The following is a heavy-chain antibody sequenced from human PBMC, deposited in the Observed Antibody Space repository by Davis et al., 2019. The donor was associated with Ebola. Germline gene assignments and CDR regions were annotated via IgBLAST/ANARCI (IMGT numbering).Heavy chain of an antibody. CDR2: ISYDGSNK. Sequence: PGGSLRLSCAASGFTFSSYAMYWVRQAPGKGLEWVAVISYDGSNKYYADSVKGRFTISRDNSKNTLYLQMNSLRAEDTAVYYCVKTRSNWWNDALEIWGRGTMVIVSS. V-gene: IGHV3-30-3*01. D-gene: IGHD2-8*02. CDR3: VKTRSNWWNDALEI. CDR1: GFTFSSYA. J-gene: IGHJ3*02.